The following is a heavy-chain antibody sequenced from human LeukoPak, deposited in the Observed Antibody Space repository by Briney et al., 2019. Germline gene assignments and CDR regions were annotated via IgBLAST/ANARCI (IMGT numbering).Heavy chain of an antibody. Sequence: GGSLRLSCAASGFTFSSYAMHWVRQAPGKGLEWVAVISYDGSNKYYADSVKGRFTISRDNAKNSLYLQMNSLRAEDTAVYYCARAPSFDAFDIWGQGTMVTVSS. D-gene: IGHD3-16*02. CDR2: ISYDGSNK. V-gene: IGHV3-30-3*01. J-gene: IGHJ3*02. CDR3: ARAPSFDAFDI. CDR1: GFTFSSYA.